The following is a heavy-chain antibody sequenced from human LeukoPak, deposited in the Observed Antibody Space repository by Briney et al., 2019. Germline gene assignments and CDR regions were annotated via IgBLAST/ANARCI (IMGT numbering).Heavy chain of an antibody. CDR2: IHYSGST. CDR3: ARSIAVAGPTSYYFDY. Sequence: PSETLSLTCTVSGGSISSYYWSWIRQPPGKGLEWIGYIHYSGSTNYNPSLKSRVTISVDTSKNQFSLKLSSVTAADTAVYYCARSIAVAGPTSYYFDYWGQGTLVTVSS. J-gene: IGHJ4*02. D-gene: IGHD6-19*01. CDR1: GGSISSYY. V-gene: IGHV4-59*12.